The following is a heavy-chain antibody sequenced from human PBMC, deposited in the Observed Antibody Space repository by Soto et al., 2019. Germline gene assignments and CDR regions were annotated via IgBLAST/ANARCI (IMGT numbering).Heavy chain of an antibody. CDR3: AKVREVVVITTPFYFDY. J-gene: IGHJ4*02. V-gene: IGHV3-23*01. CDR1: GFTFSNYW. Sequence: PGGSLRLSCGASGFTFSNYWMYWVRQGPGKGLVWVSGVGGSGGSTNYADSVKGRFTISRDNSKNTLHLQMNSLRAEDTAVYYCAKVREVVVITTPFYFDYWGQGTLVTVSS. CDR2: VGGSGGST. D-gene: IGHD3-22*01.